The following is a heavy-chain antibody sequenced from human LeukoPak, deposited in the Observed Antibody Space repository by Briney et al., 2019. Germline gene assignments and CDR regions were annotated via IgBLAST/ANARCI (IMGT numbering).Heavy chain of an antibody. D-gene: IGHD3-22*01. CDR3: ARSRDSSGYPDAFDF. J-gene: IGHJ3*01. CDR2: ISGSGGST. Sequence: GGSLRLSCAASGFTFSSYAMSWVRQAPGKGLEWVSAISGSGGSTYYADSVKGRFTISRDNSKNTLYLQMNSLRAEDTAVYYCARSRDSSGYPDAFDFWGQGTMVTVSP. CDR1: GFTFSSYA. V-gene: IGHV3-23*01.